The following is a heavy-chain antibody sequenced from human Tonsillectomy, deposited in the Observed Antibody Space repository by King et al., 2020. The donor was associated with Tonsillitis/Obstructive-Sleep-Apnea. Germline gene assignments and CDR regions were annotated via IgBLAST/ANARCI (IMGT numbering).Heavy chain of an antibody. CDR3: ATGSPGRYAFDI. CDR2: IYYSGST. Sequence: LQLQESGPGLVKPSETLSLTCTVSGGSIRSTSQYWGWIRQPPGKGLEWIGSIYYSGSTYYNPSLKSRVIIYVDTSKNQFSLKLSSVTAADTAVYDCATGSPGRYAFDIWGQGTMVTVSS. J-gene: IGHJ3*02. D-gene: IGHD1-26*01. V-gene: IGHV4-39*01. CDR1: GGSIRSTSQY.